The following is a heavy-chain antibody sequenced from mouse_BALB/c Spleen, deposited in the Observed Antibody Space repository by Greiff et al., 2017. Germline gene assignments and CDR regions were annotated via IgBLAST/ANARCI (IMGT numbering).Heavy chain of an antibody. CDR2: ISSGGSYT. J-gene: IGHJ4*01. V-gene: IGHV5-9-3*01. CDR3: AREGIEAMDY. Sequence: EVQRVESGGGLVKPGGSLKLSCAASGFTFSSYAMSWVRQTPEKRLEWVATISSGGSYTYYPDSVKGRFTISRDNAKNTLYLQMSSLRSEDTAMYYCAREGIEAMDYWGQGTSGTVSS. CDR1: GFTFSSYA.